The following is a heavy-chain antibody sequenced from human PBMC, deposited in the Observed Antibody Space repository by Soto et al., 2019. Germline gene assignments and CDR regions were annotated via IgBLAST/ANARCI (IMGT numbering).Heavy chain of an antibody. V-gene: IGHV3-33*01. J-gene: IGHJ5*02. Sequence: QVQLVESGGGVVQPGRSLRLSCAASGFTFSTYGMHWVRQAPGRGLEWVAVILYDGSNKYYADSVKGRFTISRDNSKNTVYLQMNSLRAEDTAVYYCARNVGSSWPYNWFDPWGQGTLVTVSS. CDR1: GFTFSTYG. CDR2: ILYDGSNK. D-gene: IGHD6-13*01. CDR3: ARNVGSSWPYNWFDP.